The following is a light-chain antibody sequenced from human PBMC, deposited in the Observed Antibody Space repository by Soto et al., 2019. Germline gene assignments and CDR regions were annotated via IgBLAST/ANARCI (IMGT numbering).Light chain of an antibody. CDR2: LGL. Sequence: DIVMTQSQLSLPVTPGEPASISCRSSQSLLYENGYTYLDWYVQKPEQPPQLLINLGLNRPSRVPDGFTGSVSGIDITLKISRVETEDVGVYYGMQALKPPYTFGQGTKLEIK. V-gene: IGKV2-28*01. J-gene: IGKJ2*01. CDR1: QSLLYENGYTY. CDR3: MQALKPPYT.